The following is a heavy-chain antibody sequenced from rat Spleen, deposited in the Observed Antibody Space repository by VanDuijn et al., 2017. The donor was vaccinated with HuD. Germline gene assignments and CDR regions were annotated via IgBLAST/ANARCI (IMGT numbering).Heavy chain of an antibody. CDR3: TTDTATTGYFDF. CDR1: RFIFSNYD. Sequence: EVQLVESGGGLVQPGRSMKLSCAASRFIFSNYDMAWVRQAPKKGLEWVAYISYDGGITYYPDSVKGRFTISRDNAKSSLYLQMDSLRSEDTATYYCTTDTATTGYFDFWGPGTMVTVSS. J-gene: IGHJ1*01. D-gene: IGHD1-10*01. CDR2: ISYDGGIT. V-gene: IGHV5-20*01.